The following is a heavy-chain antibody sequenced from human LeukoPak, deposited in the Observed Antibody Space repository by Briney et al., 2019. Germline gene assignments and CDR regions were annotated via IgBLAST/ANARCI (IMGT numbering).Heavy chain of an antibody. Sequence: GGSLRLSCAASGFTFSRDAMSWVRQAPGKGLEWVSGLSDNGLTTYYADSVKGRFTISRDNSKNTLYLQMSSLRAEDTAVYYCAKLPNNYYYYMDVWGKGTPVTVSS. J-gene: IGHJ6*03. V-gene: IGHV3-23*01. CDR2: LSDNGLTT. CDR1: GFTFSRDA. CDR3: AKLPNNYYYYMDV.